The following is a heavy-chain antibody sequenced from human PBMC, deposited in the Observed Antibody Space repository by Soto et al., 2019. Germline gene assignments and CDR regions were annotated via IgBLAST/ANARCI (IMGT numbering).Heavy chain of an antibody. CDR2: IWYDGNNK. D-gene: IGHD2-21*01. CDR3: ARGLHSLFDY. V-gene: IGHV3-33*01. CDR1: GFTFSNYG. J-gene: IGHJ4*02. Sequence: PGGSLRLSCAASGFTFSNYGMHWVRQAPGKGLEWVAVIWYDGNNKYYADSVKGRFTISRDNPNNTLYVQMTSLRAEDTAVYYCARGLHSLFDYWGQGTMVTVYS.